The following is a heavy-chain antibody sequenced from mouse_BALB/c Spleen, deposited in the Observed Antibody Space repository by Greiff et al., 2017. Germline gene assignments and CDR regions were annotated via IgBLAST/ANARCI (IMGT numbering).Heavy chain of an antibody. CDR2: IYPGGGYT. J-gene: IGHJ1*01. Sequence: VKLMESGAELVRPGTSVKISCKASGYTFTNYWLGWVKQRPGHGLEWIGDIYPGGGYTNYNEKFKGKATLTADTSSSTAYMQLSSLTSEDSAVYFCARGHYYGSSSHWYFDVWGAGTTVTVSS. V-gene: IGHV1-63*02. CDR1: GYTFTNYW. D-gene: IGHD1-1*01. CDR3: ARGHYYGSSSHWYFDV.